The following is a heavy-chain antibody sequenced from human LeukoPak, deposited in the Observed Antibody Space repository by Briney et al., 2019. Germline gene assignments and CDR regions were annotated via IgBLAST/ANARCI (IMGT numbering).Heavy chain of an antibody. CDR1: GYTLTELS. CDR3: ATPYVPNKWLAGWMGYYCYYMDV. Sequence: EASVKVSCKVSGYTLTELSMHWVRQAPGKGLEWMGGFDPEDGETIYAQKFQGRVTMTEDTSTDTAYMELSSLRSEDTAVYYCATPYVPNKWLAGWMGYYCYYMDVWGKGTTVTISS. CDR2: FDPEDGET. V-gene: IGHV1-24*01. J-gene: IGHJ6*03. D-gene: IGHD6-19*01.